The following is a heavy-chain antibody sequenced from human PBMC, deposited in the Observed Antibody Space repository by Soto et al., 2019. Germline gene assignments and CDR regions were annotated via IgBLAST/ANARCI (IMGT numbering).Heavy chain of an antibody. V-gene: IGHV4-34*01. CDR1: GGSLRNYY. J-gene: IGHJ5*02. CDR3: PRAERFPRAWFDP. CDR2: VNHSGEA. D-gene: IGHD3-10*01. Sequence: PSETLSLTCGVYGGSLRNYYWIWVRQPPGKGLEWIGEVNHSGEATYKPSLQSRLTISLDPSNKQFSMKMISVNAADSDMDFCPRAERFPRAWFDPWCQGNQVTGS.